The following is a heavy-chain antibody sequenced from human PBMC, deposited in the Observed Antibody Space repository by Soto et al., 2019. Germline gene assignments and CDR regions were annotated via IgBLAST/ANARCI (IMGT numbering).Heavy chain of an antibody. Sequence: SETLSLTCAVYGGSFSGSYYWSWIRQPPGKGLEWIGYIYYSGSTNYNPSLKSRVTISVDTSKNQFSLKLSSVTAADTAVYYCARDQTRDGYNSYWFDPWGQGTLVTVSS. CDR2: IYYSGST. CDR3: ARDQTRDGYNSYWFDP. V-gene: IGHV4-61*01. J-gene: IGHJ5*02. D-gene: IGHD5-12*01. CDR1: GGSFSGSYY.